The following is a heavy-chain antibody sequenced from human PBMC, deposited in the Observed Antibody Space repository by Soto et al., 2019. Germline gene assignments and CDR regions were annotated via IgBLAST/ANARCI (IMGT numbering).Heavy chain of an antibody. D-gene: IGHD4-17*01. Sequence: RSSGARRGGTASRYSWTRVRQAPGRRLEWVSGISGSAASTYYADSVKGRFTISRDNSKNTLYLQMNSLRAEDTVVYYCAKDRVTTSGGFDTRAEG. V-gene: IGHV3-23*01. CDR3: AKDRVTTSGGFDT. CDR1: GGTASRYS. CDR2: ISGSAAST. J-gene: IGHJ5*02.